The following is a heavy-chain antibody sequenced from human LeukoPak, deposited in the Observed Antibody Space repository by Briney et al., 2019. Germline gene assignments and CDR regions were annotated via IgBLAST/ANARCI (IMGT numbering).Heavy chain of an antibody. J-gene: IGHJ4*02. CDR3: AKDPRMTTVTKGDY. D-gene: IGHD4-17*01. CDR2: ISGSGGST. Sequence: PGGTLRLYGAASGFTFSSYAMSWVRHAPGKGLEWVSAISGSGGSTYYADSVKGRFTISRDNSKNTLYLQMNSLRAEDTAVYYCAKDPRMTTVTKGDYWGQGTLVPVSS. CDR1: GFTFSSYA. V-gene: IGHV3-23*01.